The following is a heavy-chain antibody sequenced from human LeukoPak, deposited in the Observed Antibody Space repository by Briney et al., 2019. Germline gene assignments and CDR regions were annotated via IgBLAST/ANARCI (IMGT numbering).Heavy chain of an antibody. D-gene: IGHD5-18*01. CDR2: ISSSGGST. CDR3: AKDQRGYSYAPDY. CDR1: GFTFSSYA. V-gene: IGHV3-23*01. Sequence: SGGSLRLSCAASGFTFSSYAMSWVRQAPGKGLEWVSAISSSGGSTYYADSVKGRFTISRDNSKNTLYLQMNSLRAEDTAVYYCAKDQRGYSYAPDYWGQGTLVTVSS. J-gene: IGHJ4*02.